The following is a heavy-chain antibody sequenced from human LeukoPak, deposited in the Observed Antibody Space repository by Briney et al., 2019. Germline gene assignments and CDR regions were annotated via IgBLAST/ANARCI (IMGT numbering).Heavy chain of an antibody. CDR1: GFTFSSYG. CDR3: AKGSNYCDSSGYYR. J-gene: IGHJ5*02. D-gene: IGHD3-22*01. CDR2: ISYDGSNK. Sequence: GRSLRLSCAASGFTFSSYGMHWVRQAPGKGLEWVAVISYDGSNKYYADSVKGRFTISRDNSKNTLYLQMNSLRAEDTAVYYCAKGSNYCDSSGYYRWGQGTLVTVSS. V-gene: IGHV3-30*18.